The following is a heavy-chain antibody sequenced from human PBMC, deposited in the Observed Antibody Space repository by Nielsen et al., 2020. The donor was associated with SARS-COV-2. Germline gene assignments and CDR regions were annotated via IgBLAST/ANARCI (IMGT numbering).Heavy chain of an antibody. V-gene: IGHV3-30*18. CDR1: GFTFSSYG. D-gene: IGHD6-13*01. CDR3: AKARGIAARRIAAAGDY. Sequence: GGSLRLSCAASGFTFSSYGMPWVRQAPGKGLEWVAVISYDGSNKYYADSVKGRFTISRDNSKNTLYLQMNSLRAEDTAVYYCAKARGIAARRIAAAGDYWGQGTLVTVSS. CDR2: ISYDGSNK. J-gene: IGHJ4*02.